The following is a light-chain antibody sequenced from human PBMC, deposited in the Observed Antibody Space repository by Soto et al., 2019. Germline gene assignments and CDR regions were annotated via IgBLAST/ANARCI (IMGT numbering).Light chain of an antibody. Sequence: EIVMTQSPATLSVSLGERATLYCRASESVSSKIACYHQKPGQAPRLLIYGASTRATGIPARFSGSGSGTEYTLIISGLRSEDFAVYYCQQYDNWPPSTFGQGTKVDIK. CDR2: GAS. V-gene: IGKV3-15*01. J-gene: IGKJ1*01. CDR1: ESVSSK. CDR3: QQYDNWPPST.